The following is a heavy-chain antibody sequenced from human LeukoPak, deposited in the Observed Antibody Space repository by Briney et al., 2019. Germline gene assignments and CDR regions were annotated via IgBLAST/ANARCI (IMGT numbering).Heavy chain of an antibody. CDR2: ISGSGEDT. Sequence: GGSLRLSCATSGFTFNDYGMSWVRQAPGKGLEWVSSISGSGEDTHFADSVKGRFTVSRDNSRNTLFLQMDSLRVEDTAVYHCAKAKGGLWGQGTLVTVSS. CDR3: AKAKGGL. V-gene: IGHV3-23*01. CDR1: GFTFNDYG. D-gene: IGHD2-15*01. J-gene: IGHJ4*02.